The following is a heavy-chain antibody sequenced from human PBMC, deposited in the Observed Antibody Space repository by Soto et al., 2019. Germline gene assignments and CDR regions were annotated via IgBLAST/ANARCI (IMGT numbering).Heavy chain of an antibody. CDR3: ARVDHRGYFAILTDY. J-gene: IGHJ4*02. CDR1: GDSLSSGGHY. Sequence: SETLSLTCTVSGDSLSSGGHYWSWIRQHPGKGLEWIGHIYDSVNTYYSPSLRSRATISADMSKNQFSLNLRSVTAADTAVYYCARVDHRGYFAILTDYWGQGTLVTVS. CDR2: IYDSVNT. D-gene: IGHD3-9*01. V-gene: IGHV4-31*03.